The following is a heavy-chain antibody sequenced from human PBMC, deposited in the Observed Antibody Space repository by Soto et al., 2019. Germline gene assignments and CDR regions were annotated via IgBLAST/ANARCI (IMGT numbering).Heavy chain of an antibody. Sequence: SGGSLRLSCAASGFTFSNAWMSWVRQAPGKGLEWVGRIKSKTDGGTTDYAAPVKGRFTISRDDSKNTLYLQMNSLKTEDTAVYYCTTDLIQGAYYFDYWGQGTLVTVSS. J-gene: IGHJ4*02. CDR3: TTDLIQGAYYFDY. V-gene: IGHV3-15*01. D-gene: IGHD5-18*01. CDR2: IKSKTDGGTT. CDR1: GFTFSNAW.